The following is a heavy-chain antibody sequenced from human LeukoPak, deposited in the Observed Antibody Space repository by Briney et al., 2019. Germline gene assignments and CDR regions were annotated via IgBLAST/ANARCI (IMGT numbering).Heavy chain of an antibody. D-gene: IGHD3-10*02. CDR2: LYHSGST. CDR1: GGSISSGGYS. V-gene: IGHV4-30-2*01. Sequence: SETLSLTCAVSGGSISSGGYSGSWIRQPPGRGLAWLGFLYHSGSTYYNPSLKSRVTISVDRSKNQFSLKLSSVTAADTAVYYCARGLLSSGSYYPHFDYWGQGTLVTVSS. CDR3: ARGLLSSGSYYPHFDY. J-gene: IGHJ4*02.